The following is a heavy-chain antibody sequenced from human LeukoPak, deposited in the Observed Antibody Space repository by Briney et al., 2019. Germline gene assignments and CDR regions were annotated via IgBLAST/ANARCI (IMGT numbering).Heavy chain of an antibody. V-gene: IGHV3-33*05. CDR1: GFTFSNYG. CDR2: ISFDGSNK. Sequence: PGGSLRLSCAASGFTFSNYGIHWVRQAPGKGLEWVAVISFDGSNKYYADSVKGRFTIARDNSKNTLYLQMNSLRAEDTAIYYCARRGLSKMYYFDYWGQGTLVTVSS. J-gene: IGHJ4*02. CDR3: ARRGLSKMYYFDY.